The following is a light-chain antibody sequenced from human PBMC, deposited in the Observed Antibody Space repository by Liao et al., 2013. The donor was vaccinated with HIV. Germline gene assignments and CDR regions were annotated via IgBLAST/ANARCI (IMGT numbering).Light chain of an antibody. Sequence: SYELTQPPSVSVSPGQTATITCSGHNLGHKYTFWYRQKPGQSPVVVIYEDDKRPSGIPERVSGSSSGNTATLTISGAQALDEADYFCQAWDTNTGIFGPGTRLTVL. CDR1: NLGHKY. V-gene: IGLV3-1*01. CDR3: QAWDTNTGI. J-gene: IGLJ1*01. CDR2: EDD.